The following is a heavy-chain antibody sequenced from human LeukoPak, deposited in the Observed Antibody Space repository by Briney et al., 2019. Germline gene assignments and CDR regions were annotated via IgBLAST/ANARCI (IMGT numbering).Heavy chain of an antibody. D-gene: IGHD3-22*01. V-gene: IGHV4-59*12. CDR1: GGSISSYY. Sequence: SETLSLTCTVSGGSISSYYWSWIRQPLGKGLEWIGYIYYSGSTNYNPSLKSRVTISVDTSKNQFSLKLSSVTAADTAVYYCARSTDSSGYYPGRYYYGMDVWGQGTTVTVSS. J-gene: IGHJ6*02. CDR2: IYYSGST. CDR3: ARSTDSSGYYPGRYYYGMDV.